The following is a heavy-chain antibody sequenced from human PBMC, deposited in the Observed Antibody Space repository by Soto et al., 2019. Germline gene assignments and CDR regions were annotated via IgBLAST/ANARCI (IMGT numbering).Heavy chain of an antibody. CDR3: ATGGHNDGYNFYHGMDV. CDR1: GGIFTNNA. CDR2: VSPLFDTA. Sequence: QVQVVQSGAEVKKPGSSVKVSCKVSGGIFTNNAISWVRQAPGQGLEWLGGVSPLFDTAYYAQIFRGRLRISADGATNTAYMELSGLTSADTAVYFCATGGHNDGYNFYHGMDVWGQGTTVTVS. J-gene: IGHJ6*02. V-gene: IGHV1-69*01. D-gene: IGHD3-16*01.